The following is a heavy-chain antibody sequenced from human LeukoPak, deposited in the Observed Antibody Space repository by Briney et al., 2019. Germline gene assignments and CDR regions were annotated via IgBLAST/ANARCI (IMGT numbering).Heavy chain of an antibody. Sequence: SETLSLTCAVYGGSFSGYYWSWIRQPPGKGLEWIGEINHSGSTNYNPSLKSRVTISVDTSKNQFSLKLSSVTAADTAVYYCAVWFGEFADGWFDPWGQGTLVTVSS. CDR2: INHSGST. CDR3: AVWFGEFADGWFDP. J-gene: IGHJ5*02. V-gene: IGHV4-34*01. CDR1: GGSFSGYY. D-gene: IGHD3-10*01.